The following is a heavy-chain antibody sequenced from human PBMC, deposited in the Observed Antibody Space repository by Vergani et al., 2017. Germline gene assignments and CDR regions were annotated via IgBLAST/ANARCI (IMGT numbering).Heavy chain of an antibody. Sequence: EVQLVETGGGLVKPGGSLRLSCAASGFTFSNAWMSWVRQAPGKGLEWVGRIKSKTDGGTTDYAAPVKGRFTISRDESKNTLYLQMNSLKTEDTAVYYCTTDYGGYYSNDALDIWGQGTMVTVSS. J-gene: IGHJ3*02. CDR1: GFTFSNAW. V-gene: IGHV3-15*01. D-gene: IGHD1-26*01. CDR3: TTDYGGYYSNDALDI. CDR2: IKSKTDGGTT.